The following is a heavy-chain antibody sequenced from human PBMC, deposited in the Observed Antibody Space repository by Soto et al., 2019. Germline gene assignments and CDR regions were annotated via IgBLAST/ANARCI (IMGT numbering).Heavy chain of an antibody. J-gene: IGHJ6*02. CDR1: GFTFSSYG. Sequence: GGSLRLSCAASGFTFSSYGMHWVRQAPGKGLDWVAVIWYDGSNKYYADSVKGRFTISRDNSKNTLYLQMNSLRAEDTAVYYSARVKTGGYDPYYYYYGMDVWGQGTTVTAP. V-gene: IGHV3-33*01. D-gene: IGHD5-12*01. CDR3: ARVKTGGYDPYYYYYGMDV. CDR2: IWYDGSNK.